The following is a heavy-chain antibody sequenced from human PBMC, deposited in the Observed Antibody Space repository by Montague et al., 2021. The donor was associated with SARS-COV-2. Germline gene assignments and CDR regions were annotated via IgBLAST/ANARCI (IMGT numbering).Heavy chain of an antibody. J-gene: IGHJ4*02. V-gene: IGHV4-59*01. CDR3: ARAPVAHITIFGVVTSFDY. CDR1: GGSISSYY. CDR2: IYYSWST. Sequence: SETLSLTCTVSGGSISSYYWSWIRQPPGKGLEWIGYIYYSWSTNYNPSLKSRVTISVDTSKNQFSLKLSSVTAADTAVYYCARAPVAHITIFGVVTSFDYWGQGTLVTVSS. D-gene: IGHD3-3*01.